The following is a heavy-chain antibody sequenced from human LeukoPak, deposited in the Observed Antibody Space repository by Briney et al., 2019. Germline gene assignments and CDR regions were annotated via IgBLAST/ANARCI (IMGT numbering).Heavy chain of an antibody. CDR1: GFTFSSYG. J-gene: IGHJ4*02. D-gene: IGHD2-2*02. Sequence: PGGSLRLSCAASGFTFSSYGMHWVRQAPGKGLEWVAVIWYDGSNKYYADSVKGRFTISRDNSENTLYLQMNSLRAEDTAVYYCARDLSDYCSSTSCYTNYFDYWGQGTLVTVSS. CDR3: ARDLSDYCSSTSCYTNYFDY. CDR2: IWYDGSNK. V-gene: IGHV3-33*01.